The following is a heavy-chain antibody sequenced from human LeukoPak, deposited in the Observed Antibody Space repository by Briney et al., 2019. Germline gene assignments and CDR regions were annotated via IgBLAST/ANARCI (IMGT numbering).Heavy chain of an antibody. J-gene: IGHJ5*02. Sequence: SETLSLTCTVSGGSISSYYWSWIRQPAGKGLEWIGEINHSGSTNYNPSLKSRVTISVDTSKNQFSLKLSSVTAADTAVYYCARTSIYYDSSGYRSWGQGTLVTVSS. CDR2: INHSGST. CDR3: ARTSIYYDSSGYRS. V-gene: IGHV4-34*01. D-gene: IGHD3-22*01. CDR1: GGSISSYY.